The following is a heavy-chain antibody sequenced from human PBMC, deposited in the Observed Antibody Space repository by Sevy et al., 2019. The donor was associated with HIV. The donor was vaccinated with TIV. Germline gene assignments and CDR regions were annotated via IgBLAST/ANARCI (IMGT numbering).Heavy chain of an antibody. CDR2: ISSSSSTI. V-gene: IGHV3-48*01. CDR3: ARDIAARLSYYYYGMDV. D-gene: IGHD6-13*01. J-gene: IGHJ6*02. Sequence: GGSLRLSCAAPGFTFSSYSMNWVRQAPGKGLEWVSYISSSSSTIYYADSVKGRFTISRDNAKNSLYLQMNSLRAEDTAVYYCARDIAARLSYYYYGMDVWGQGTTVTVSS. CDR1: GFTFSSYS.